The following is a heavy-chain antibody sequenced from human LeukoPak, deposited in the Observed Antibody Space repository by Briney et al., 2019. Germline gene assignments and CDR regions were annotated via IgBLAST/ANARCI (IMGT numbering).Heavy chain of an antibody. Sequence: GGSLRLSCAASGFTFSSYAMHWGRQAPGKGLEWVAVISYDGSNKYYADSVKGRFTISRDNSKNTLYLQMNSLRAEDTAVYYCARGAVEGYFDYWGQGTLVTVSS. CDR2: ISYDGSNK. J-gene: IGHJ4*02. V-gene: IGHV3-30-3*01. CDR3: ARGAVEGYFDY. CDR1: GFTFSSYA. D-gene: IGHD6-19*01.